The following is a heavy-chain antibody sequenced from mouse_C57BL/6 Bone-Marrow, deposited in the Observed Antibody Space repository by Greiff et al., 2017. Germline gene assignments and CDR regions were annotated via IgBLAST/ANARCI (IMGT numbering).Heavy chain of an antibody. V-gene: IGHV1-62-2*01. D-gene: IGHD2-4*01. CDR1: GYIFTEYT. CDR3: ARHERYYDYEGYFDY. J-gene: IGHJ2*01. CDR2: FYLGSGSI. Sequence: QVQLQQSGAELVKPGASVKLSCKASGYIFTEYTIHWVKQRSGQGLEWIGWFYLGSGSIKYNERFKDKATLTADKSSNKVYMELSRLTSEDSAVYFCARHERYYDYEGYFDYWGQGTTLTVSS.